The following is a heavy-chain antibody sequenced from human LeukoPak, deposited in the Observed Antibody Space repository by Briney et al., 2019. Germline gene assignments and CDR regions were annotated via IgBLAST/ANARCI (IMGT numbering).Heavy chain of an antibody. D-gene: IGHD4-11*01. CDR2: IIPIFGTA. J-gene: IGHJ6*03. CDR3: ASPKMTTVTTDYYYYMDV. Sequence: SVKVSCKASGGTFSSYAISWVRQAPGQGLEWMGGIIPIFGTATYAQKFQGRVTITADESTSAAYMELSSLRSEDTAVYYCASPKMTTVTTDYYYYMDVWGKGTTVTVSS. V-gene: IGHV1-69*13. CDR1: GGTFSSYA.